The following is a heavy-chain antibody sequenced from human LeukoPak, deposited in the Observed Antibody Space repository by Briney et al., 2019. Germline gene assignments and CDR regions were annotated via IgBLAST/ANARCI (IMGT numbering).Heavy chain of an antibody. D-gene: IGHD1-26*01. CDR3: ARALGARSGSYYASPANDAFDI. V-gene: IGHV1-46*01. Sequence: GASVKVSCKASGYTFTSYYMHWVRQAPGQGLEWMGIINPSGGSTSYAQKFQGRVTMTRDMSTSTVYMELSSLRSEDTAVYYCARALGARSGSYYASPANDAFDIWGQGTMVTVSS. J-gene: IGHJ3*02. CDR2: INPSGGST. CDR1: GYTFTSYY.